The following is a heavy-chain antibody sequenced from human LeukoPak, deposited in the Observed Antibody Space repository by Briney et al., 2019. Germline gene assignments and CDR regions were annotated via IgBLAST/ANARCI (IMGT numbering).Heavy chain of an antibody. CDR1: GGTFSSYA. V-gene: IGHV1-69*01. Sequence: GASVKVSCKASGGTFSSYAISWVRQAPGQGLEWMGGIIPIFGTANYAQKFQGRVTITADESTCTAYMELSSLRSEDTAVYYCARVRDQLLLFGSFDYWGQGTLVTVSS. J-gene: IGHJ4*02. CDR3: ARVRDQLLLFGSFDY. CDR2: IIPIFGTA. D-gene: IGHD2-2*01.